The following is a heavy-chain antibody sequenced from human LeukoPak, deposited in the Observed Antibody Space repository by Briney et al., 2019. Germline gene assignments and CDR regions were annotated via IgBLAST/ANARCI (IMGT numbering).Heavy chain of an antibody. D-gene: IGHD4-23*01. Sequence: SETLSLTCTVSGGSISSSSYYWGWIRQPPGKGLEWIGSIYYGGSTYYNPSLKRRVTISVDTSKNQLSLKLSSVTAADTAVYYCARVGRYGGTFFDYWGQGTLVTVSS. CDR2: IYYGGST. J-gene: IGHJ4*02. CDR1: GGSISSSSYY. CDR3: ARVGRYGGTFFDY. V-gene: IGHV4-39*07.